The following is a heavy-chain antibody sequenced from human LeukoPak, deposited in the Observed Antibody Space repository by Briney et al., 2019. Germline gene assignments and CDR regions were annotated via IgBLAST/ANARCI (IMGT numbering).Heavy chain of an antibody. V-gene: IGHV1-24*01. J-gene: IGHJ4*02. D-gene: IGHD2-21*01. CDR2: FDPEDGET. CDR3: ATGHRAYSARREEY. Sequence: ASVKVSCKVSGYTLTELSMHWVRQAPGKGLEWMGGFDPEDGETIYAQKFQGRVTMTEDTSTDTAYMELSSLRSGDTAVYYCATGHRAYSARREEYWGQGTLVTVSS. CDR1: GYTLTELS.